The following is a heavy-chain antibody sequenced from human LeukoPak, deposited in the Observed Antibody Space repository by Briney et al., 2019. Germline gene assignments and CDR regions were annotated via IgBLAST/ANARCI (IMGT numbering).Heavy chain of an antibody. D-gene: IGHD5-18*01. CDR2: INWNGGST. CDR1: GFTFDDYG. V-gene: IGHV3-20*04. CDR3: AKDIGRVDTASTYMDV. J-gene: IGHJ6*03. Sequence: GGSLRLSCAASGFTFDDYGMSWVHQAPGKGLEWVSGINWNGGSTGYADSVKGRFTISRDNAKNSLYLQMNSLRVEDTALYYCAKDIGRVDTASTYMDVWGKGTTVTISS.